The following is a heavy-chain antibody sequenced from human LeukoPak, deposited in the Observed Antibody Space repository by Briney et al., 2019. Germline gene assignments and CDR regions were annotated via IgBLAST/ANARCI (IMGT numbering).Heavy chain of an antibody. V-gene: IGHV3-53*01. D-gene: IGHD3-10*01. CDR2: IYSGSST. CDR1: GFTVSSNY. J-gene: IGHJ3*02. Sequence: PGGSLRLSCAASGFTVSSNYMSWVRQAPGKGLQSVSVIYSGSSTYYADSVKGRFTISRDNSKNTLYLQMNSLRAEDTAVYYCARGRDYYGSWGDAFDIWGQGTMVTVSS. CDR3: ARGRDYYGSWGDAFDI.